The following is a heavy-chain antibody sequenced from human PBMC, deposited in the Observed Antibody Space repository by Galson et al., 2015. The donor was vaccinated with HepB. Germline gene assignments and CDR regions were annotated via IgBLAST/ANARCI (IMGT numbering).Heavy chain of an antibody. Sequence: CAISGDSVSSNSAAWNWIRQSPSRGLEWLGRTYYRSKWYNDYAVSVKSRIAINPDTSKNQFSLQLNSVTPEDTAVYYCARDSIYCSSTSCHPYYFDYWGQGTLVTVSS. V-gene: IGHV6-1*01. CDR1: GDSVSSNSAA. D-gene: IGHD2-2*01. J-gene: IGHJ4*02. CDR2: TYYRSKWYN. CDR3: ARDSIYCSSTSCHPYYFDY.